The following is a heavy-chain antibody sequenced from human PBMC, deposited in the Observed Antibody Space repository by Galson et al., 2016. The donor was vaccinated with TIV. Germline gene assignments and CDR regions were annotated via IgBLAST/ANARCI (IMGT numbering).Heavy chain of an antibody. V-gene: IGHV3-23*01. CDR1: GFTFSSWP. D-gene: IGHD7-27*01. J-gene: IGHJ3*02. CDR3: AKEETGDAYDI. Sequence: SLRLSCAASGFTFSSWPMSWVRRAPGKGLEWVSAISASGGNTYYADSVKGRFTISRDNSKNTVYLQMNSLRAEDTAVYYCAKEETGDAYDIWGQGTMVTVSS. CDR2: ISASGGNT.